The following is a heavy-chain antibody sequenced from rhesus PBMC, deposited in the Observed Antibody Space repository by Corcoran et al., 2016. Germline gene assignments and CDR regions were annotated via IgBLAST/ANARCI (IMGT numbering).Heavy chain of an antibody. V-gene: IGHV4-93*02. J-gene: IGHJ4*01. D-gene: IGHD3-3*01. CDR3: ASPLIWTGYYHYYFDY. CDR1: GGSISSSNW. Sequence: QVQLQESGPAVVKPSETLSLTCAVSGGSISSSNWWSWIRQSPGKGLEWIGGFYGGGWSTEYNPSLKSLVTSSIATSKNQFSLKLSSVTAADTAVYYCASPLIWTGYYHYYFDYWGQGVLVTVSS. CDR2: FYGGGWST.